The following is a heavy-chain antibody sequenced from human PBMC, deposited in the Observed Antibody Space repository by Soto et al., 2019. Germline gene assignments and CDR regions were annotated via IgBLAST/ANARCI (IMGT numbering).Heavy chain of an antibody. CDR2: IKQDGSEK. D-gene: IGHD6-25*01. V-gene: IGHV3-7*05. CDR1: GFTFSSYW. Sequence: PGGSLRLSCAASGFTFSSYWMSWVRRAPGKGLQWVANIKQDGSEKYYVDSVKGRFTISRDNAKNSLYLQMNSLRAEDTAVYYCARGMTIAANYFDYWGQGALVTVSS. J-gene: IGHJ4*02. CDR3: ARGMTIAANYFDY.